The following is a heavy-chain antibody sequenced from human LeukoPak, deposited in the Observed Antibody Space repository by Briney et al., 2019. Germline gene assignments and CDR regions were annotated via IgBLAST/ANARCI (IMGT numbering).Heavy chain of an antibody. J-gene: IGHJ4*02. CDR1: GFTVSSNY. V-gene: IGHV3-53*01. Sequence: GGSLRLSCAASGFTVSSNYMSWVRQAPGKGLEWVSVIYSGGSTYYADSVKGRFTISRDNPKNTLYLQMNSLRAEDTAVYYCASGGNSSITMVRGVIGHWGQGTLVTVSS. CDR2: IYSGGST. CDR3: ASGGNSSITMVRGVIGH. D-gene: IGHD3-10*01.